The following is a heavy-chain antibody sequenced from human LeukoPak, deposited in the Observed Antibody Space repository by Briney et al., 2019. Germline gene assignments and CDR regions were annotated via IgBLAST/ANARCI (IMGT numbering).Heavy chain of an antibody. Sequence: PSETLSLTCTVSGGSVSSGSYYWSWIRQPPGKGLEWIGSIYHSGSTYYNPSLKSRVTISVDTSKNQFSLKLSSVTAADTAVYYCASLYYGSGSYYKGTWGQGTLVTVSS. D-gene: IGHD3-10*01. J-gene: IGHJ4*02. CDR1: GGSVSSGSYY. V-gene: IGHV4-39*07. CDR3: ASLYYGSGSYYKGT. CDR2: IYHSGST.